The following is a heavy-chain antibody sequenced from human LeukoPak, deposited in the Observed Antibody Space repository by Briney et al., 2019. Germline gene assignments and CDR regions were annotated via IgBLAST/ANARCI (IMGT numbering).Heavy chain of an antibody. CDR3: ARDRVVVPAAFDY. Sequence: ASVKVPCKASGFTFTTSAVQWVRQAPGQGLEWMGWINPNSGGTNYAQKFQGRVTMTRDTSISTAYMELSRLRSDDTAVYYCARDRVVVPAAFDYWGQGTLVTVSS. J-gene: IGHJ4*02. V-gene: IGHV1-2*02. D-gene: IGHD2-2*01. CDR1: GFTFTTSA. CDR2: INPNSGGT.